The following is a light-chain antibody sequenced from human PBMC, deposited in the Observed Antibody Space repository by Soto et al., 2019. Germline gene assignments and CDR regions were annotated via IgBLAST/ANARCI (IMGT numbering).Light chain of an antibody. CDR2: LNSDGSH. V-gene: IGLV4-69*01. J-gene: IGLJ7*01. Sequence: QPVLTQSPSASASLGASVKLTCTVSSGYSSYAIAWHQQQPEKGPRYLMKLNSDGSHSKGDGIPDRFSGSSSGAERYLTIARLQSEDEADYYCQTWGTGIAEFGGGTQLTVL. CDR1: SGYSSYA. CDR3: QTWGTGIAE.